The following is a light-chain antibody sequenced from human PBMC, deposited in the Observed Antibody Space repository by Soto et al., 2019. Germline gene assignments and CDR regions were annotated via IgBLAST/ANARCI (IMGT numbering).Light chain of an antibody. CDR3: QQYDSSPIP. J-gene: IGKJ5*01. V-gene: IGKV3-20*01. Sequence: EIVLTQSPGTLSLSPGERATLSCRASQSVSSSYLAWYQQKPGQAPSLLIYGASRRATGIPDRFSGSGSGTDFTLTISRLEPEDFAVYYCQQYDSSPIPFGQGARPEI. CDR2: GAS. CDR1: QSVSSSY.